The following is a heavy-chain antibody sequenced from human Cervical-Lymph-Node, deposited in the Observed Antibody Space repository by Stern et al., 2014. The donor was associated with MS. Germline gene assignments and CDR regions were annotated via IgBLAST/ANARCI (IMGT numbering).Heavy chain of an antibody. V-gene: IGHV1-69*18. CDR1: GGTFNSDA. CDR2: IVPIFGTS. Sequence: QVQLVQSGAEVKRPGSSVKVSCKASGGTFNSDAIGWVRQAPGPGLEWMGRIVPIFGTSAYAQKFQGRVKITADESTGTSYMELSGLRSEDTAFYYCAREIITETTLGWFDPWGQGTLVTVSS. D-gene: IGHD1-7*01. CDR3: AREIITETTLGWFDP. J-gene: IGHJ5*02.